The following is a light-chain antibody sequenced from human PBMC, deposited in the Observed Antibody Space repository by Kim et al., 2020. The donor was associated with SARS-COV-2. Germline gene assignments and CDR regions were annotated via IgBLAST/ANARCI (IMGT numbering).Light chain of an antibody. V-gene: IGLV2-14*03. CDR2: DVS. Sequence: QSITISCTGTSSDVGGYNYVSCYQQHPGKAPKLMIYDVSNRPSGVSNRFSGSKSGNTASLTISGLQAEDEADYYCSSYTSSSTLEVFGTGTKVTVL. CDR1: SSDVGGYNY. CDR3: SSYTSSSTLEV. J-gene: IGLJ1*01.